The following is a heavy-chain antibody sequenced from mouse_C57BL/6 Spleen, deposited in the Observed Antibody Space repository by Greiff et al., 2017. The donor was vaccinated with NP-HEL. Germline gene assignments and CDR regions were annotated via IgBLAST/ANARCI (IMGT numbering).Heavy chain of an antibody. CDR3: SRNWDVDAMDY. J-gene: IGHJ4*01. D-gene: IGHD4-1*01. CDR2: INPSNGVT. Sequence: VQLQQPGTELVKPGASVKLSCKASGYTFPSYWMHWVKQRPGQGLEWIGNINPSNGVTNYNEKFKSKATSTVDQSSSTAYMQLSSLTSEDSAVYYCSRNWDVDAMDYWGHGTSGTVSS. V-gene: IGHV1-53*01. CDR1: GYTFPSYW.